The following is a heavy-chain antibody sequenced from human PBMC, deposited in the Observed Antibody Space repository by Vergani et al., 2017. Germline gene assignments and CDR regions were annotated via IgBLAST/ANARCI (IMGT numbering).Heavy chain of an antibody. J-gene: IGHJ4*02. V-gene: IGHV4-61*05. D-gene: IGHD2-2*02. Sequence: QLQLQESGPGLVQPSETLSLTCTVSGGSISSSSYYWGWIRQPPGKGLEWIGCIYTSGCTNYNPALKSRGTMSVDTSKNQFSLKLSAVTAADTAVYYCAKVPNHAIYCSSTSCYMLDYWGQGTLVTVSS. CDR3: AKVPNHAIYCSSTSCYMLDY. CDR2: IYTSGCT. CDR1: GGSISSSSYY.